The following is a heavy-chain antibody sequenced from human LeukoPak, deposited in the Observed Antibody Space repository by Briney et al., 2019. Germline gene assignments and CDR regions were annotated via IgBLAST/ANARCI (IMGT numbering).Heavy chain of an antibody. J-gene: IGHJ4*02. V-gene: IGHV1-8*03. Sequence: ASVKVSCKASGYTFTSYDINWVRQATGQGLEWMGWMNPNSGNTGYAQKCQGRVTITRNTSISTAYMELSSLRSEDTAVYYCARDGYSYGPFDYWGQGTLVTVSS. CDR1: GYTFTSYD. CDR3: ARDGYSYGPFDY. CDR2: MNPNSGNT. D-gene: IGHD5-18*01.